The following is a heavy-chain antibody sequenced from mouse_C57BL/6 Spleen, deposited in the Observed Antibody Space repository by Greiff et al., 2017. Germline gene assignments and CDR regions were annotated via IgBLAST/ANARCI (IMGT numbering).Heavy chain of an antibody. CDR2: INPNYGTT. CDR1: GYSFTDYN. D-gene: IGHD4-1*01. V-gene: IGHV1-39*01. Sequence: VQLQQSGPELVKPGASVKISCKASGYSFTDYNMNWVKQSNGKSLEWIGVINPNYGTTSYNQKFKGKATLTVDQSSSTAYIQLNSLTSEDSAVXYYAGGNWDEGWYFDVWGTGTTVTVSS. J-gene: IGHJ1*03. CDR3: AGGNWDEGWYFDV.